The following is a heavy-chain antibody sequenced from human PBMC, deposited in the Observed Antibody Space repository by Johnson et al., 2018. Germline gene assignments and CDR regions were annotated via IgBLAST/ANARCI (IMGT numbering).Heavy chain of an antibody. V-gene: IGHV3-11*01. J-gene: IGHJ3*02. CDR2: ISGRSRPM. Sequence: VQLGECGGGLVEAGGTLGLSCAASGFGFSDYYMSWIRQAPGKGLQWLSYISGRSRPMYYADSVKGRFTIYRDNAKTSLYLQMDSPRAEDTAVYYGAREAAGDLVGTFDIWGQGTMVTVSS. CDR1: GFGFSDYY. D-gene: IGHD2-21*02. CDR3: AREAAGDLVGTFDI.